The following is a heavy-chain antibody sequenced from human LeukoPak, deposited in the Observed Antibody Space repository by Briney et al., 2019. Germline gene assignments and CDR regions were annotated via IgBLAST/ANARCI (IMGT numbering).Heavy chain of an antibody. CDR1: GYTFTSYD. J-gene: IGHJ4*02. CDR3: ARGLTPWYCSSTSCYTLDY. D-gene: IGHD2-2*02. V-gene: IGHV1-8*03. Sequence: ASVKVSCKASGYTFTSYDINWVRQATGQGLEWMGWMSPNSGNTGYAQKFQGRVTITRNTSISTAYMELSSLRSEDTAVYYCARGLTPWYCSSTSCYTLDYWGQGTLVTVSS. CDR2: MSPNSGNT.